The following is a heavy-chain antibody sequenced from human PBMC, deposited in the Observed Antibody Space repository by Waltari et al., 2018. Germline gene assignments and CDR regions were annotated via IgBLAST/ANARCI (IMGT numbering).Heavy chain of an antibody. CDR2: IYTSGST. CDR3: ARVLVQGNWFDP. J-gene: IGHJ5*02. D-gene: IGHD1-1*01. V-gene: IGHV4-61*02. Sequence: QVQLQESGPGLVKPSQTLSLTCTVSGGSISSGSYYWSWIRQPAGKGLEWIGRIYTSGSTNYNPSLKSRVTISVDTSKTQFSLKLSSVTAADTAVYYCARVLVQGNWFDPWGQGTLVTVSS. CDR1: GGSISSGSYY.